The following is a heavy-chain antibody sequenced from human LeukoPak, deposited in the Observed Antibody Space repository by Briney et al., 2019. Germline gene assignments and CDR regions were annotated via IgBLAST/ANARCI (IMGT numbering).Heavy chain of an antibody. D-gene: IGHD6-19*01. Sequence: SQTLSLTCTVSGGSIVSGDYYWSWIRQPPGKGLEWIGEINHSGSTNYNPSLKSRVTISVDTSKNQFSLNLSSVTAADTAVYYCARWGSGWHYFDYWGQGTLVTVSS. CDR3: ARWGSGWHYFDY. CDR1: GGSIVSGDYY. V-gene: IGHV4-30-4*08. J-gene: IGHJ4*02. CDR2: INHSGST.